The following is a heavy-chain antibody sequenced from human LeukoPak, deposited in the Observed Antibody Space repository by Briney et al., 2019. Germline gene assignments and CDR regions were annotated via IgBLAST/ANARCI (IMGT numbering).Heavy chain of an antibody. V-gene: IGHV4-34*01. CDR3: AREPFFDY. Sequence: NSSETLSLTCAVYGGSFSGYYWSWIRQPPGKGLEWIGEINHSGSTNYNPSLKSRVTISVDTSKNQFSLKLSSVTAADTAVYYCAREPFFDYWGQGALVTVSS. J-gene: IGHJ4*02. CDR1: GGSFSGYY. CDR2: INHSGST.